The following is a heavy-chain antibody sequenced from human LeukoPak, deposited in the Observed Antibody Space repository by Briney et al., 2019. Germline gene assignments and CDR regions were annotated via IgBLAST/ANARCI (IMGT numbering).Heavy chain of an antibody. D-gene: IGHD3-22*01. CDR2: ISSSGSTI. Sequence: GGSLRLSCAASGFTFSDYYMSWIRQAPGKGLEWVSYISSSGSTIYYADSVKGRFTISRDNAKNSLYLQMNSLRAEDTAVYYCARDEYYYDSSGYYTSIDYWGQGTLVTVSS. J-gene: IGHJ4*02. CDR3: ARDEYYYDSSGYYTSIDY. V-gene: IGHV3-11*04. CDR1: GFTFSDYY.